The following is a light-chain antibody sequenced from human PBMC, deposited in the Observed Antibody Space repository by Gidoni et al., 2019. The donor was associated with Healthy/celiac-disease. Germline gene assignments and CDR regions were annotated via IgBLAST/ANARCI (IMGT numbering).Light chain of an antibody. V-gene: IGKV3-20*01. CDR2: GAS. Sequence: EIVLTQSPGTLSLSPGERATLSCRASQSFSSSYLAWYQQKPGQAPRLLIYGASSKATGIPDRFSGSGSGTDFTLTISRLEPEDFAVYYCQQYGSSPPNTFGGGTKVEIK. J-gene: IGKJ4*01. CDR3: QQYGSSPPNT. CDR1: QSFSSSY.